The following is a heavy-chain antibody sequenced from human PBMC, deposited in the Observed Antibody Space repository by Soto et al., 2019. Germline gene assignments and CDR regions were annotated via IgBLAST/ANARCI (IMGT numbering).Heavy chain of an antibody. CDR2: ISYDGSNK. J-gene: IGHJ6*02. D-gene: IGHD4-17*01. V-gene: IGHV3-30-3*01. CDR1: GFTFSSYA. Sequence: LRLSCAASGFTFSSYAMHWVRQAPGKGLEWVAVISYDGSNKYYADSVKGRFTISRDNYKNTLYLQMNSLRAEDTAVYYCARPFYGDPYYYYYGMDVWGQGTTVTVSS. CDR3: ARPFYGDPYYYYYGMDV.